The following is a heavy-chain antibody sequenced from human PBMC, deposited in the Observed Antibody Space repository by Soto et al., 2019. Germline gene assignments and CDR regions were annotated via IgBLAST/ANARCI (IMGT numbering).Heavy chain of an antibody. CDR2: ISGSGGST. Sequence: EVQLLESGGGLVQPGGSLRLSCAASGFTFSSYAMSWVRQAPGKGLEWVSAISGSGGSTYYADSVKGRFTISRDNSKNTLYLQMNSLRAEDTAVYYCAKDGVLLWFGDYYGMYVWGQVTTVTVSS. CDR3: AKDGVLLWFGDYYGMYV. CDR1: GFTFSSYA. V-gene: IGHV3-23*01. D-gene: IGHD3-10*01. J-gene: IGHJ6*02.